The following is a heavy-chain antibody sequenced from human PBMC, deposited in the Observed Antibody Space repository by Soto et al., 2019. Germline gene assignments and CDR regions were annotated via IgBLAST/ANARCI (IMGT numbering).Heavy chain of an antibody. CDR2: ISNSGYT. CDR3: ATQGFGMLHGLVDV. CDR1: GGSISSISNHY. Sequence: QLQLQASGPGLVKPSETLSLTCTVSGGSISSISNHYCSWIRLSPGKGLEWIGYISNSGYTSYNPSLKSRVIISVDTSKNQFSLSLTSVTAADTAVYYCATQGFGMLHGLVDVWGQGTTVTVSS. D-gene: IGHD3-10*01. V-gene: IGHV4-61*05. J-gene: IGHJ6*02.